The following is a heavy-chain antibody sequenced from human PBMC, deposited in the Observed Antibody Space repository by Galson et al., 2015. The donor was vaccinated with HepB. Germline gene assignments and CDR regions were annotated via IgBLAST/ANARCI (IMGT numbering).Heavy chain of an antibody. Sequence: SPRLSCAASGFTFSSAAMTWVRQAPGQGLEWVSLISSSGDSTYYADSMKGRSTISRDDSKNTLYLHMNNLRAEDTAVYYCAKDMQATYWGQGTQVTVSS. CDR1: GFTFSSAA. CDR3: AKDMQATY. D-gene: IGHD2-2*01. J-gene: IGHJ4*02. CDR2: ISSSGDST. V-gene: IGHV3-23*01.